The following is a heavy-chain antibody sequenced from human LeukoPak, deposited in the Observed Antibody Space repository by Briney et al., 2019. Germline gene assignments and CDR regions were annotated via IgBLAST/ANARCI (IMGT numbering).Heavy chain of an antibody. Sequence: ASVKVSCKASGYTFTSYGISWVRQAPGQGLEWMGWISAYNGNTNYAQKLQGRVTMTTDTSTSTAYMGLRSLRSDDTAVYYCARVRGEALYYYGSGSYEDYWGQGTLVTVSS. CDR2: ISAYNGNT. CDR1: GYTFTSYG. D-gene: IGHD3-10*01. CDR3: ARVRGEALYYYGSGSYEDY. V-gene: IGHV1-18*01. J-gene: IGHJ4*02.